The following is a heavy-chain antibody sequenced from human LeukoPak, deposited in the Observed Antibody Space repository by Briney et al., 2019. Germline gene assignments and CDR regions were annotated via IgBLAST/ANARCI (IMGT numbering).Heavy chain of an antibody. CDR3: ARDYSYAMDV. CDR2: IKSDGSSTST. D-gene: IGHD2-21*01. Sequence: GGSLRLSCAASGFTFSFYSMNWVRQAPGKGLVWVSCIKSDGSSTSTSYADSVKGRFTISRDNAKNILYLQMNSLRAEDTAVYYCARDYSYAMDVWGQGTTVTVSS. CDR1: GFTFSFYS. V-gene: IGHV3-74*01. J-gene: IGHJ6*02.